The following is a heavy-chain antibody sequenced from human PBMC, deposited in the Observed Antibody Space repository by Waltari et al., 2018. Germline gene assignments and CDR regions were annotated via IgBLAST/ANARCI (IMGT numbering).Heavy chain of an antibody. V-gene: IGHV4-39*01. J-gene: IGHJ4*02. CDR1: GDSISGSSYY. Sequence: QLQLQESGPGLVKPSETLSLPCTVSGDSISGSSYYWAWIRQPQGKGLEWIGSIYYSGTTYYNPSVKSRVTISVDTSKNQFSLKLSSVTAADTAVYYCARTGLVGYYPYWGQGTLVTVSS. CDR2: IYYSGTT. D-gene: IGHD3-3*01. CDR3: ARTGLVGYYPY.